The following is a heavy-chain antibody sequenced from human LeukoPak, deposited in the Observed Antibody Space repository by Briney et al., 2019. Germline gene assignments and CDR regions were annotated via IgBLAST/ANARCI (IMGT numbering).Heavy chain of an antibody. Sequence: GASVKVSCKASGYTFTSYGISWVRQAPGQGLEWMGWISAYNGNTNYAQKLQGRVTITADEPTRTAYMELTYVRSDDTAVYYCTIIPNVILFTHYFEYWGQGTLVAVSS. CDR1: GYTFTSYG. V-gene: IGHV1-18*01. D-gene: IGHD2-21*01. J-gene: IGHJ4*02. CDR3: TIIPNVILFTHYFEY. CDR2: ISAYNGNT.